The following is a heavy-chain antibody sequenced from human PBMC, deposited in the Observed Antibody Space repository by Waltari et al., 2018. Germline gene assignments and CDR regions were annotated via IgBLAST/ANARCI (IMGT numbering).Heavy chain of an antibody. Sequence: EVQLVESGGGLVQPGGSLRLSCAASGFTVSSNFMSWVRQAPGKGLEWVSVIYSGGSTYYADSVKGRFTISRDNSKNTLYLQMNSLRAEDTAVYYCARELDGSAAFDIWGQGTMVTVSS. V-gene: IGHV3-66*02. CDR1: GFTVSSNF. CDR3: ARELDGSAAFDI. CDR2: IYSGGST. D-gene: IGHD1-7*01. J-gene: IGHJ3*02.